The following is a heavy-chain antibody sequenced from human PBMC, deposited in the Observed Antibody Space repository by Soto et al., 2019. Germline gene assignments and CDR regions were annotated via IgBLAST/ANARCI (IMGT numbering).Heavy chain of an antibody. Sequence: GGSLRLSCAASGFTFSSYAMTWVRQAPGKGLEWVSGISGSGGSTYYADSVKGRFTISRDNSKNTLYLQMNSLRAEDTAVYYCAKSGSYSPAYYFDYWGQGTLVTVSS. CDR2: ISGSGGST. CDR1: GFTFSSYA. D-gene: IGHD1-26*01. CDR3: AKSGSYSPAYYFDY. J-gene: IGHJ4*02. V-gene: IGHV3-23*01.